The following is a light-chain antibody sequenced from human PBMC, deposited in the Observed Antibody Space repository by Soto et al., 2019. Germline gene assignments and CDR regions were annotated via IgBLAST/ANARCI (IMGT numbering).Light chain of an antibody. J-gene: IGKJ2*01. Sequence: DIVMTQSPATLSVSPGERATLYCRARQSVSSNLASYQQKPGQAPRLLIYAASTRATGIPARFSGSASGTETTLTISSLQTEDFAVYDCQHYVSSPPYTFGQGTKLKIK. CDR3: QHYVSSPPYT. V-gene: IGKV3-15*01. CDR1: QSVSSN. CDR2: AAS.